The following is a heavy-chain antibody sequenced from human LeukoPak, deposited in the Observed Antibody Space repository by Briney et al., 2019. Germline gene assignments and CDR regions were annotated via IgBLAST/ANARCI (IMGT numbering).Heavy chain of an antibody. CDR2: IYHSGST. J-gene: IGHJ3*02. CDR3: ASSIVVVAARTDAFDI. CDR1: GYSISSGYY. D-gene: IGHD2-15*01. V-gene: IGHV4-38-2*01. Sequence: SETLSLTCAVSGYSISSGYYGGWIRQPPGKGLEWIGSIYHSGSTYYNPSLKSRVTISVDTSKNQFSLKLSSVTAAHTAVYYCASSIVVVAARTDAFDIWGQGTMVTVSS.